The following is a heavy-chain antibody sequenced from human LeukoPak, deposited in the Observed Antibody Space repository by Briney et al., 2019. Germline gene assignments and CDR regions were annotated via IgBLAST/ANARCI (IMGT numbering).Heavy chain of an antibody. CDR3: ARGRNIEMTTMSGGSDY. D-gene: IGHD5-24*01. CDR1: GYTLTDYY. Sequence: GASVKVSCKASGYTLTDYYMHWVRQAPGQGLEWMGWLNPNSGDTNYAQKFQGRVSMTRDTSISTAYMDLSDLRSGDTAVYYCARGRNIEMTTMSGGSDYWGQGTLVTVSS. V-gene: IGHV1-2*02. CDR2: LNPNSGDT. J-gene: IGHJ4*02.